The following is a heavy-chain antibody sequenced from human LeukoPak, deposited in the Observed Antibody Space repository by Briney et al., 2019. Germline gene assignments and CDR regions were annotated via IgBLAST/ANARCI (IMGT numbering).Heavy chain of an antibody. D-gene: IGHD2-15*01. V-gene: IGHV4-30-4*01. CDR3: ARDHCSGGSCYGSDAFDI. Sequence: PSETLSLTCTVSGGSISSGDYYWSWIRQPPGKGLEWIGYIYYSGSTYYNPSLKSRVTISVDTSKNQFSLKLSSVPAADTAVYYCARDHCSGGSCYGSDAFDIWGQGTMVTVSS. CDR2: IYYSGST. J-gene: IGHJ3*02. CDR1: GGSISSGDYY.